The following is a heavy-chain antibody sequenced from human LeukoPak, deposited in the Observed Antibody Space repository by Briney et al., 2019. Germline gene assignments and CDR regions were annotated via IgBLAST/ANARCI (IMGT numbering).Heavy chain of an antibody. Sequence: ASVKVSCKASGYTFTGYYMQWVRQAPGQGLEWMGRINPNSGGTNYAQKVQGRVTMTRDTSISTAYMELSRLRSDDTAVYYCATDLRLGELSLLGLGYWGQGTLVTVSS. CDR3: ATDLRLGELSLLGLGY. CDR2: INPNSGGT. CDR1: GYTFTGYY. J-gene: IGHJ4*02. D-gene: IGHD3-16*02. V-gene: IGHV1-2*06.